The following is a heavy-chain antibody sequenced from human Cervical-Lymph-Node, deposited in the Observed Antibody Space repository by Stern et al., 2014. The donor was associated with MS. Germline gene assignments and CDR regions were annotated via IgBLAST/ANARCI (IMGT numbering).Heavy chain of an antibody. Sequence: VQLVESGGGLVQPGGSLRLSCAVSGFSFSNHWMTWVRQAPGKGLEWVANIRQDGSERYYGDSVKGRFTISRDNAEGSLYLQMNSLRVEDTAIYYCARGSSGWFPLYYFDDWGQGSLVTISS. D-gene: IGHD6-13*01. V-gene: IGHV3-7*01. CDR1: GFSFSNHW. J-gene: IGHJ4*02. CDR3: ARGSSGWFPLYYFDD. CDR2: IRQDGSER.